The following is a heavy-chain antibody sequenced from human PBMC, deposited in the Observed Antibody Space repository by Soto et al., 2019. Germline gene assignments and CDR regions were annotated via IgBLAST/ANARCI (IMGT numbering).Heavy chain of an antibody. CDR2: IIPIFGTA. J-gene: IGHJ4*02. CDR1: GGTFSSYA. CDR3: ATDVVVYAYIPFDY. V-gene: IGHV1-69*12. Sequence: QVQLVQSGAEVKKPGSSVKVSCKASGGTFSSYAISWVRQAPGQGLEWMGGIIPIFGTANYAQKFQGRVTITAHQSTTTAYMALSSLRSHATAVYYSATDVVVYAYIPFDYWGQGTLVTVSS. D-gene: IGHD2-8*02.